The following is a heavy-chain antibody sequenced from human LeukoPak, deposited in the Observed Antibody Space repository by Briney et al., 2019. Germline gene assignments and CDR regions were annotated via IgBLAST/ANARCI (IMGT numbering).Heavy chain of an antibody. J-gene: IGHJ4*02. Sequence: GRSLRLSCAASGFTFSSYAMHWVRQAPGKGLEWVAVISYDGSNKYYADSVKGRFTISRDNSKNTLYLQMNSLRAEDTAVYYCAAGYSYGVGFDYWGRGTLVTVSS. D-gene: IGHD5-18*01. CDR2: ISYDGSNK. V-gene: IGHV3-30*04. CDR3: AAGYSYGVGFDY. CDR1: GFTFSSYA.